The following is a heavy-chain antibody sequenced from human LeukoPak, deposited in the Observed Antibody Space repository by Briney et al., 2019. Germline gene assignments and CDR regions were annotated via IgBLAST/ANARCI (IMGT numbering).Heavy chain of an antibody. CDR3: ARMGETVTPDLLDY. J-gene: IGHJ4*02. V-gene: IGHV1-18*01. D-gene: IGHD4-17*01. Sequence: GASVKVSCKASGYTFTSYGISWVRQAPGQGLEWMGWISAYNGNTNYAQKLQGRGTMTTDASTSTAYMELRSLRSDDTAVFYCARMGETVTPDLLDYWGQGTLVTVSS. CDR2: ISAYNGNT. CDR1: GYTFTSYG.